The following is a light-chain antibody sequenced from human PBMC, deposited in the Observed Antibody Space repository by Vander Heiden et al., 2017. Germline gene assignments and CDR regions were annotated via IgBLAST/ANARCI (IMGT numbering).Light chain of an antibody. V-gene: IGLV3-9*01. CDR2: KDS. J-gene: IGLJ2*01. CDR1: DIGTTK. CDR3: QVWDRIVV. Sequence: SYDLTQPLSVSVALGQTASITCGGNDIGTTKVNWYQEKPGKANGMLIYKDSNRPSGITERFSGANTGNTATLTINRAQAGDEADYYCQVWDRIVVFGGGTKLTVL.